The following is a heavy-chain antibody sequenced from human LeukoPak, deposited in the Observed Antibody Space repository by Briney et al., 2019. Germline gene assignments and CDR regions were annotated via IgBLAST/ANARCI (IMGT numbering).Heavy chain of an antibody. CDR2: IYYSGTT. J-gene: IGHJ4*02. D-gene: IGHD6-13*01. Sequence: SETLSLTCTVSGGSISSYYWSRIRQPPGKGLEWIGYIYYSGTTNYNPSLKSRVTIAVDTSKNQFSLKLSSVTAADTAVYYCARGVYIAAAQYGYWGQGTLVTVSS. CDR3: ARGVYIAAAQYGY. CDR1: GGSISSYY. V-gene: IGHV4-59*01.